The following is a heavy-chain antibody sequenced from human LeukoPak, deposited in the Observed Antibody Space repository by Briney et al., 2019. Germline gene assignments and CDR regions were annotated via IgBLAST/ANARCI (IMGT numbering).Heavy chain of an antibody. D-gene: IGHD6-19*01. J-gene: IGHJ4*02. Sequence: SEALSLTCTVSGGSISSYYWSWIRQPPGKRLEWIGYIYYSGSTNNNPSLKSRVTISVDTSKNQFALKLSSVTAADTAVYYCARQPIAVAGQYYFDYWGQGTLVTVSS. CDR1: GGSISSYY. V-gene: IGHV4-59*08. CDR2: IYYSGST. CDR3: ARQPIAVAGQYYFDY.